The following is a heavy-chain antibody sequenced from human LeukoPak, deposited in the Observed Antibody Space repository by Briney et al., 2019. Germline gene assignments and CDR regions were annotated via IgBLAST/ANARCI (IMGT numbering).Heavy chain of an antibody. CDR3: ARGLEVGADRALDY. D-gene: IGHD1-1*01. CDR1: GGSISNYY. CDR2: IHSSGST. Sequence: KPSETLSLTCTVSGGSISNYYWSWIRQPAGKGLEWIGRIHSSGSTDYNPSLKSRVTMSVDTSKNQFSAKVNSVTAADTAVYYCARGLEVGADRALDYWGKGTLVTVSS. J-gene: IGHJ4*02. V-gene: IGHV4-4*07.